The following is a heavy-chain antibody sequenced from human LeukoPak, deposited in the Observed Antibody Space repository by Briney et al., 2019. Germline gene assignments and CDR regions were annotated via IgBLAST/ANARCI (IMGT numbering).Heavy chain of an antibody. V-gene: IGHV3-9*01. CDR2: ISWNSGSI. CDR1: GFTFDDYA. CDR3: AKDIYYDSSGHPGYFDY. J-gene: IGHJ4*02. D-gene: IGHD3-22*01. Sequence: PGGSLRLSCAASGFTFDDYAMHWVRQAPGKGLEWVSGISWNSGSIGYADSVKGRFTISRDNAKNSLYLQMNSLRAEDTALYYCAKDIYYDSSGHPGYFDYWGQGTLVTVSS.